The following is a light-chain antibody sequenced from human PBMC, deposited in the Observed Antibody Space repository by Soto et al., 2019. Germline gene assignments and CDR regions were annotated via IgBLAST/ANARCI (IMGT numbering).Light chain of an antibody. CDR3: QQYASSPYT. Sequence: EIVLTQSPGTLSLSPGERVTLSCRASQTINSGYVARYQQKPGQAPRLFIYGASSRATGIPDRFSGSGSGTDFTLSISRLEPEDVAVYYCQQYASSPYTFGQGTKLEIK. CDR1: QTINSGY. V-gene: IGKV3-20*01. J-gene: IGKJ2*01. CDR2: GAS.